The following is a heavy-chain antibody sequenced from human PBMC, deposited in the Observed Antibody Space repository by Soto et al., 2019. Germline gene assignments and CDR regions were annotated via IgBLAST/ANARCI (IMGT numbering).Heavy chain of an antibody. D-gene: IGHD4-17*01. CDR2: ISSSGSTI. CDR1: GFAFSDPY. CDR3: ARGGASVTTPFDY. V-gene: IGHV3-11*01. J-gene: IGHJ4*02. Sequence: QVQLVESGGGLVKPGGSLRLSCEASGFAFSDPYMSWIRQAPGKGLEWISYISSSGSTIYYADSVKGRFTISRDNAKKSLYRQMDSLTADDTAVYYCARGGASVTTPFDYWGQGTQVTVSS.